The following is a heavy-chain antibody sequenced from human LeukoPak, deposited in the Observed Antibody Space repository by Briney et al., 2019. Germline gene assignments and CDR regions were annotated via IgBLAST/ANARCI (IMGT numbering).Heavy chain of an antibody. CDR2: IIPIFGTA. Sequence: SVTVSCKASGGTFSSYAISWVRQAPGQGLEWMGGIIPIFGTANYAQKFQGRVTITADESTSTAYMELSSLRSEDTAVYYCATTPDGYKLTPPLDYWGQEPWSPSPQ. J-gene: IGHJ4*01. CDR3: ATTPDGYKLTPPLDY. V-gene: IGHV1-69*13. D-gene: IGHD5-24*01. CDR1: GGTFSSYA.